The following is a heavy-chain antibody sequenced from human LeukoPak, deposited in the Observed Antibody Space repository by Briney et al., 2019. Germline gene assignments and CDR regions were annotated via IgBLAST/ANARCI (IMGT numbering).Heavy chain of an antibody. CDR2: INHSGST. CDR3: ARGVPYYDFWSGYPRYYYYGMDV. Sequence: LETLSLTCAVYGESFSGYYWSWIRQPPGKGLEWIGEINHSGSTNYNPSLKSRVTISVDTSKNQFSLKLSSVTAADTAVYYCARGVPYYDFWSGYPRYYYYGMDVWGQGTTVTVSS. V-gene: IGHV4-34*01. CDR1: GESFSGYY. J-gene: IGHJ6*02. D-gene: IGHD3-3*01.